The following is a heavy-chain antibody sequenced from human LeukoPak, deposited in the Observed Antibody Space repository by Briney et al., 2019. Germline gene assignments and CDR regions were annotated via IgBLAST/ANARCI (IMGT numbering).Heavy chain of an antibody. CDR3: AKPRGGDSWASDT. CDR2: ISNGGSYK. J-gene: IGHJ3*02. V-gene: IGHV3-30*18. D-gene: IGHD2-21*02. Sequence: GGSLRLSCEASGFTFSTYGMHRVRQAPGKGLEWVAGISNGGSYKYYADSVKGRFTISRDNSRNTLYLQMNSLRPDDTALYYCAKPRGGDSWASDTWGQGTMVAVSS. CDR1: GFTFSTYG.